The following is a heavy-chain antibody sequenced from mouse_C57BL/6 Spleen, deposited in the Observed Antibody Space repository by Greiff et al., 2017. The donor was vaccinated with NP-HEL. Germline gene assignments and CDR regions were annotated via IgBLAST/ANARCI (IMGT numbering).Heavy chain of an antibody. CDR3: ARDRGASTGVDY. CDR2: ISDGGSYT. D-gene: IGHD4-1*02. J-gene: IGHJ2*01. Sequence: EVHLVESGGGLVKPGGSLKLSCAASGFTFSSYAMSWVRQTPEKRLEWVATISDGGSYTYYPDNVKGRFTISRDNAKNNLYLQMSHLKSEDTAMYYCARDRGASTGVDYWGQGTTLTVSS. CDR1: GFTFSSYA. V-gene: IGHV5-4*01.